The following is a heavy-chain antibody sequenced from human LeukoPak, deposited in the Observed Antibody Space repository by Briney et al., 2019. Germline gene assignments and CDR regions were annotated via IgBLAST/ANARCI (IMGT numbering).Heavy chain of an antibody. CDR2: ISTSSSYI. V-gene: IGHV3-21*01. J-gene: IGHJ5*02. Sequence: GGSLRPSCAASGFTFNRYNMNWVRRAPGKGLEWVSSISTSSSYIYYADSVRGRFTISRDNAKNSLYLQMNSLRAEDTAVYSCARGADGVSSNSRGWFDPWGQGTLVTVSS. D-gene: IGHD2-15*01. CDR3: ARGADGVSSNSRGWFDP. CDR1: GFTFNRYN.